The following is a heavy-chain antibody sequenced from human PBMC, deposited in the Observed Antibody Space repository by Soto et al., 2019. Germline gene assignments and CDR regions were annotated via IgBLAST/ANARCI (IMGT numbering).Heavy chain of an antibody. D-gene: IGHD2-2*01. CDR1: GVPIRSYF. CDR2: TYYTADT. CDR3: ARGPSSLTRFDY. J-gene: IGHJ4*02. V-gene: IGHV4-59*01. Sequence: SETLSLTCTVSGVPIRSYFWSWIRQPPGKGLDWIGSTYYTADTKYSPSLESRATISADPSKKQFSLRAEDTAVYYCARGPSSLTRFDYWGQGTLVTVSS.